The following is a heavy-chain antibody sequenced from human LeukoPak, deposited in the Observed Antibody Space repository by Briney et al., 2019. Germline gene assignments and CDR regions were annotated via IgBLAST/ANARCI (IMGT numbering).Heavy chain of an antibody. CDR2: IIPIFGTA. V-gene: IGHV1-69*05. Sequence: ASVKVSCKASGGTFSSYAISWVRQAPGQGLEWMGGIIPIFGTANYAQKFQGRVTITTDESTSTAYMELSSLRSEDTAVYYCARDHTVTTSYYYYMDVWGKGTTVTVSS. CDR3: ARDHTVTTSYYYYMDV. D-gene: IGHD4-17*01. J-gene: IGHJ6*03. CDR1: GGTFSSYA.